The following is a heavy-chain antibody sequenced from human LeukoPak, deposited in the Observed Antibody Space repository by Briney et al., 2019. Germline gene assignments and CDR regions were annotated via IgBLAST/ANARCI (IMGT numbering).Heavy chain of an antibody. CDR2: IRYDGSNK. D-gene: IGHD1-26*01. CDR3: AKIGVGANWFDP. V-gene: IGHV3-30*02. CDR1: GFTFNSYW. J-gene: IGHJ5*02. Sequence: PGGSLRLSCAASGFTFNSYWMSWVRQAPGKGLEWVPFIRYDGSNKYYADSVKGRFTISRDNSKNTLYLQMNSLRAEDTAVYYCAKIGVGANWFDPWGQGTLVTVSS.